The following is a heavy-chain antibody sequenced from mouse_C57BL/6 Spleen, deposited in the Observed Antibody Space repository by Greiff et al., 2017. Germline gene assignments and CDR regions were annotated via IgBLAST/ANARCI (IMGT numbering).Heavy chain of an antibody. CDR2: IYPGSGNT. CDR1: GYTFTDYY. J-gene: IGHJ4*01. V-gene: IGHV1-76*01. D-gene: IGHD4-1*01. Sequence: QVQLKESGAELVRPGASVKLSCKASGYTFTDYYINWVKQRPGQGLEWIARIYPGSGNTYYNEKFKGKATLTAEKSSSTAYMQLSSLTSEDSAVYFCASHPGVYYAMDYWGQGTSVTVSS. CDR3: ASHPGVYYAMDY.